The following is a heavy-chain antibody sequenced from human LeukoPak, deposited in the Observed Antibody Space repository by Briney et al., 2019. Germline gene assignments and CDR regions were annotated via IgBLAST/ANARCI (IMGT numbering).Heavy chain of an antibody. CDR2: ISAYNGNT. CDR3: ARGASGPGPKYNFDY. CDR1: GGTFSSYG. Sequence: ASVKVSCKASGGTFSSYGISWVRQAPGQGLEWMGWISAYNGNTNYAQKLQGRVTMTTDTSTSTAYMELRSLRSDDTAVYYCARGASGPGPKYNFDYWGQGTLVTVSS. D-gene: IGHD1-1*01. J-gene: IGHJ4*02. V-gene: IGHV1-18*01.